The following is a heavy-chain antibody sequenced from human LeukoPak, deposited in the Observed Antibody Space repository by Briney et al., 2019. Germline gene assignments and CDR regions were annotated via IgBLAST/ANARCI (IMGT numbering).Heavy chain of an antibody. CDR1: GYSFTSYW. J-gene: IGHJ4*02. CDR2: IYPGDSDT. CDR3: ARHNHERFGYFDY. Sequence: GESLQISCKGSGYSFTSYWIGWVRQMPGKGLEWMGIIYPGDSDTRYSPSFQGQVTISADKSISTAYLQWSSLKASDTAMYYCARHNHERFGYFDYWGQGTLVTVSS. V-gene: IGHV5-51*01. D-gene: IGHD3-10*01.